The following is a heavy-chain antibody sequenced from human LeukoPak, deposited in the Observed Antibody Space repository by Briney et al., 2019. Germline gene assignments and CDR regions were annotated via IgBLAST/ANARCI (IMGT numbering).Heavy chain of an antibody. CDR3: ARSPTTATIYYYYMDA. V-gene: IGHV3-48*03. D-gene: IGHD4-17*01. CDR2: ISSSGSTI. CDR1: GFTFSSYE. J-gene: IGHJ6*03. Sequence: GGSLRLSCAASGFTFSSYEMNWVRQAPGKGLEWVSYISSSGSTIYYADSVKGRFTISRDNAKNSLYLQMNSLRAEDTAVYYCARSPTTATIYYYYMDAWAKGPRSPSP.